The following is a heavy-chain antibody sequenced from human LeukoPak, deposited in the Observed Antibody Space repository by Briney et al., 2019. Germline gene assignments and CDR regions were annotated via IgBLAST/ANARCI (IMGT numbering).Heavy chain of an antibody. CDR2: IKSKTDGGTT. CDR1: GFTFRSYE. Sequence: GGSLTLSCEDSGFTFRSYEMNWVRQAPGKGLEWVGRIKSKTDGGTTDYAAPVKGRFTISRDDSKNTLYLQMNSLKTEDTAVYYCTTGRGGLGEYPYYYYYYYMDVWGKGTTVTVSS. CDR3: TTGRGGLGEYPYYYYYYYMDV. J-gene: IGHJ6*03. D-gene: IGHD3-16*01. V-gene: IGHV3-15*01.